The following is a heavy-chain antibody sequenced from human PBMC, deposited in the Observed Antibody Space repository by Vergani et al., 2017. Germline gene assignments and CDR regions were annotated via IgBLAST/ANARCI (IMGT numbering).Heavy chain of an antibody. V-gene: IGHV4-39*01. CDR2: FSYGGSS. CDR3: ASIARAPTRRNPPPDY. CDR1: SSSSYS. J-gene: IGHJ4*02. D-gene: IGHD3-16*02. Sequence: QVQLQESGPGLLRPSETLSLNCTVSSSSSYSWDWVRQAPGKGLEWIGSFSYGGSSDFNPSLKSRVTLSMDTSKSQFSLKLTSVTAADTAVYFCASIARAPTRRNPPPDYWGQGILVTVSS.